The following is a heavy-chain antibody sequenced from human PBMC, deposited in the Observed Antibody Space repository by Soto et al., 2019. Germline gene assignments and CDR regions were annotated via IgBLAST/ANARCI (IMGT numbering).Heavy chain of an antibody. J-gene: IGHJ4*02. CDR1: GASITVSSS. D-gene: IGHD2-8*02. Sequence: PSETLSLTCTVSGASITVSSSWSWIRQPAGKGLECIGRFSLSGTTNYNPSLRSRVTMSADVSKNQFSLRLTSVTAADTALYYCARGMTPPGAPAWYYFDSWGQGTLVTVS. CDR3: ARGMTPPGAPAWYYFDS. CDR2: FSLSGTT. V-gene: IGHV4-4*07.